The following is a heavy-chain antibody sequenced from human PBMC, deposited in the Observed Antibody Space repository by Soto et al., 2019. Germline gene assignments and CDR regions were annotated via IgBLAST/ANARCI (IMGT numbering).Heavy chain of an antibody. V-gene: IGHV1-18*04. D-gene: IGHD3-10*01. Sequence: ASVKVSCKASGYTFTSYGISWVRQAPGQGLEWMGWISAYNGNTNYAQKLQGRVTMPTDTSTSTAYMELRSLRSDDTAVYYCARARGLRGHYYGSGYYYYGMDVWGQGTTVTVSS. J-gene: IGHJ6*02. CDR2: ISAYNGNT. CDR3: ARARGLRGHYYGSGYYYYGMDV. CDR1: GYTFTSYG.